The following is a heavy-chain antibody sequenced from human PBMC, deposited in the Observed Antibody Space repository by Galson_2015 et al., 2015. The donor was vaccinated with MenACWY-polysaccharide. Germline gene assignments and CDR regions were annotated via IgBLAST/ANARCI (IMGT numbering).Heavy chain of an antibody. D-gene: IGHD1-26*01. CDR2: IKQDGSEK. J-gene: IGHJ6*03. CDR3: AGEWEIGYHYMDV. CDR1: GLSFSNYW. Sequence: SLRLSCAASGLSFSNYWISWVRQPPGKGLEWVANIKQDGSEKYLVDSVKGRFTISRDSAKNSVYLQMNSLREEDTAVYYCAGEWEIGYHYMDVWGKGTTVTVSS. V-gene: IGHV3-7*03.